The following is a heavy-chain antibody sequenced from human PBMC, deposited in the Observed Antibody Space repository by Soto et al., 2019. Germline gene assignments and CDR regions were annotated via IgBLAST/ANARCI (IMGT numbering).Heavy chain of an antibody. Sequence: KQSQTLSLTCAISGDSVSSNSAAWNWIRQSPSRGLEWLGRTYYRSKWYNDYAVSVKSRITINPDTSKNQFSLQLNSVTPEDTAVYYCARAPEIRSSWYSGYYFDYWGQGTLVTVSS. CDR3: ARAPEIRSSWYSGYYFDY. CDR2: TYYRSKWYN. V-gene: IGHV6-1*01. CDR1: GDSVSSNSAA. D-gene: IGHD6-13*01. J-gene: IGHJ4*02.